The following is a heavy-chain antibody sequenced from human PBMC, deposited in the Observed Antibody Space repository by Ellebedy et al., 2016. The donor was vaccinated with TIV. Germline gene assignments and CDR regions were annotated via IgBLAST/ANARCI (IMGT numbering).Heavy chain of an antibody. D-gene: IGHD6-19*01. CDR3: AVVAGSWYFEL. CDR1: AFTFSSFA. V-gene: IGHV3-64D*09. J-gene: IGHJ2*01. Sequence: PGGSLRLSCSASAFTFSSFAMHWSRQGPGKRSESVSAFNGNGGSAFYADSVKGRFTVSRDNSKNTMFLQMSSLRAEDTALYYCAVVAGSWYFELWGRGTLVTVSS. CDR2: FNGNGGSA.